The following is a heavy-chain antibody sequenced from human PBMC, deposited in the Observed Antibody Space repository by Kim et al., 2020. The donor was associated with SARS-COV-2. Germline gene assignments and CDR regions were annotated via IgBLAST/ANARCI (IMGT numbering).Heavy chain of an antibody. Sequence: SETLSLTCTVSGGSISSYYWSWIRQPPGKGLEWIGYIYYSGSTNYNPSLKSRVTISVDTSKNQFSLKLSSVTAADTAVYYCARGSLVWSGYYGNFDYWGQGTLVTVSS. J-gene: IGHJ4*02. D-gene: IGHD3-3*01. CDR2: IYYSGST. CDR3: ARGSLVWSGYYGNFDY. V-gene: IGHV4-59*13. CDR1: GGSISSYY.